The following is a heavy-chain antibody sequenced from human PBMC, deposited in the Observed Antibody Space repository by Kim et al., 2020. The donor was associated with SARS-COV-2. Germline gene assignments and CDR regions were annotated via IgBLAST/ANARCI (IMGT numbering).Heavy chain of an antibody. J-gene: IGHJ6*02. CDR3: AKGGAMDV. Sequence: VKRRFPISRDNSKNTLYLHMNSLRAEDTAIYYCAKGGAMDVWGQGTTVTVSS. V-gene: IGHV3-23*01.